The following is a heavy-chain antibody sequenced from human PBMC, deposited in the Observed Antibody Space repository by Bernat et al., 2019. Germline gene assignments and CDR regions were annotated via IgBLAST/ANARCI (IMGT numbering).Heavy chain of an antibody. CDR3: ARGRRGVGSGDRKPFDY. J-gene: IGHJ4*02. CDR1: GGSFSGYY. V-gene: IGHV4-34*01. CDR2: INHSGST. Sequence: QVQLQQWGAGLLKPSETLSLTCAVYGGSFSGYYWSWIRQPPGKGLEWIGEINHSGSTNYNPSLKSRVTISVDTSKNQFSLKLSSVTAADTAVYYWARGRRGVGSGDRKPFDYWGQGTLVTGSS. D-gene: IGHD3-10*01.